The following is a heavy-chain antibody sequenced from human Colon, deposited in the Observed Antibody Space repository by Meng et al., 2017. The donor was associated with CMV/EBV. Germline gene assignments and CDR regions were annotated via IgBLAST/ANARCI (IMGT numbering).Heavy chain of an antibody. CDR3: VRRQEGSGYLADDY. J-gene: IGHJ4*02. Sequence: FSLSDHYMDWVRQDPGKGLEWVARSRDRANSYSTEYVASVKGRFTISRDGSKSSLYLQMNSLKIEDTAVYYCVRRQEGSGYLADDYWGQGTLVTVSS. V-gene: IGHV3-72*01. D-gene: IGHD3-22*01. CDR1: FSLSDHY. CDR2: SRDRANSYST.